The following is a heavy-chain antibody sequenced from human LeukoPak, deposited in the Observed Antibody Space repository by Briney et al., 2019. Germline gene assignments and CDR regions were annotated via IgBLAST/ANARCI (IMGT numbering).Heavy chain of an antibody. CDR3: ARSIGRAAAGFDY. CDR2: INHSGST. D-gene: IGHD6-13*01. V-gene: IGHV4-34*01. Sequence: SETLSLTCAVYGGSFSGYYWSWIRQPPGKGLEWIGEINHSGSTNYNPCLKSRVTISVDTSKNQFSLKLSSVTAADTAVYYCARSIGRAAAGFDYWGQGTLVTVS. CDR1: GGSFSGYY. J-gene: IGHJ4*02.